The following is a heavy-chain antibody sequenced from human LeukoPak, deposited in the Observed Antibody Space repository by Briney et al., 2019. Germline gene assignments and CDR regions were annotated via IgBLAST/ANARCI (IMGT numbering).Heavy chain of an antibody. CDR1: RPTPSTIG. J-gene: IGHJ6*02. CDR3: TRGLHNGLDYYYDHSMDV. Sequence: GGSLTPSCALSRPTPSTIGMRCVSQAPGKGPEWVALISYDATKKIYAETVKGRFTISRDDSKKTLVLQVNSLRAEYRAVQCCTRGLHNGLDYYYDHSMDVWGQGTTVTVSS. CDR2: ISYDATKK. D-gene: IGHD1-14*01. V-gene: IGHV3-33*05.